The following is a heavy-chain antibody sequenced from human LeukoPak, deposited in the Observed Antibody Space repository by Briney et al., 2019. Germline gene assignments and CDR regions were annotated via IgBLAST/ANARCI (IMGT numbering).Heavy chain of an antibody. Sequence: SETLSLTCAVYGGSFSSYYWSWIRQPPGKGLEWIGEINHSGSTNYNPSLKSRVTISVDTSKNQFSLKLSSVTAADTAVYYCARGFRSGWYSGFDYWGQGTLVTVSS. J-gene: IGHJ4*02. V-gene: IGHV4-34*01. CDR1: GGSFSSYY. D-gene: IGHD6-19*01. CDR2: INHSGST. CDR3: ARGFRSGWYSGFDY.